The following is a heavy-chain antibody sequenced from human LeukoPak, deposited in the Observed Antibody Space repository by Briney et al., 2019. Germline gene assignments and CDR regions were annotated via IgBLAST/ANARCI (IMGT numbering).Heavy chain of an antibody. CDR2: IYTGGST. CDR3: ARSLIMDI. Sequence: GGSLRLSCAASGFAVSGNYMSWVRQAPGKGLEWVSVIYTGGSTYYAESVKGRFTISRVISKNTLYLQMNSLRAEDTAVYHCARSLIMDIWGRGTTVTVSS. D-gene: IGHD3-16*01. CDR1: GFAVSGNY. V-gene: IGHV3-53*01. J-gene: IGHJ6*02.